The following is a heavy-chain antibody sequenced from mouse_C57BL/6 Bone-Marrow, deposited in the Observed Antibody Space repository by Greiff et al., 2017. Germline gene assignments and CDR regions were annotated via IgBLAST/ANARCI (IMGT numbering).Heavy chain of an antibody. Sequence: EVKVEESGGGLVQPGGSMKLSCVASGFTFSNYWMNWVRQSPETGLEWVAQIRLKSDNYATHYAESVKGRFTISRDDSKSSVYLQMNNLRAEDTGIYYCTGIYYYGSSYPAWFAYWGQGTLVTVSA. CDR1: GFTFSNYW. CDR2: IRLKSDNYAT. CDR3: TGIYYYGSSYPAWFAY. J-gene: IGHJ3*01. V-gene: IGHV6-3*01. D-gene: IGHD1-1*01.